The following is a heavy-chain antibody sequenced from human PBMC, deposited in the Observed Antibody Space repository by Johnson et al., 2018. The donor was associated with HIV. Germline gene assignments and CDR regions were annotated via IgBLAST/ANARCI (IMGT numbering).Heavy chain of an antibody. D-gene: IGHD3-16*01. CDR3: TTDLGGEDAFDI. Sequence: VQLVESGGGLVKPGGSLRLSCAASGFTFTNAWMSWVRQAPGKGLEWVGRIKSKTDGGTPDYAAPVKGRFTISRDDSNNTLYLQMNSLKTEDTAVYYCTTDLGGEDAFDIWGQGTMVTVSS. CDR1: GFTFTNAW. V-gene: IGHV3-15*01. CDR2: IKSKTDGGTP. J-gene: IGHJ3*02.